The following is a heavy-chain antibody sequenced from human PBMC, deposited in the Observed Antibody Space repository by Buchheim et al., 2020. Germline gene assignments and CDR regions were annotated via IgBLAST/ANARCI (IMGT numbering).Heavy chain of an antibody. CDR1: GGSISSSSYY. J-gene: IGHJ6*03. D-gene: IGHD3-10*01. V-gene: IGHV4-39*01. CDR3: ASNYGSGSYMGGYYYYYMDV. CDR2: IYYSGST. Sequence: QLQLQESGPGLVKPSETLSLTCTVSGGSISSSSYYWGWIRQPPGKGLEWIGSIYYSGSTYYNPSLKSRVTISVDTSKNQFSLKLSSVTAADTAVYYCASNYGSGSYMGGYYYYYMDVWGKGTT.